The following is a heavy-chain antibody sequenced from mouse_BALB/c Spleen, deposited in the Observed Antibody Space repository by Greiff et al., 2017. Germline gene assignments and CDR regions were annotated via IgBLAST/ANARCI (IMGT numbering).Heavy chain of an antibody. J-gene: IGHJ2*01. CDR3: ARASNWDYFDY. Sequence: EVQGVESGGGLVQPGGSLRLSCATSGFTFTAYYMSWVRQPPGKALEWLGFIRNKANGYTTEYSASVKGRFTISRDNSQSILYLQMNTLRAEDSATYYCARASNWDYFDYWGQGTTLTVSS. V-gene: IGHV7-3*02. CDR2: IRNKANGYTT. CDR1: GFTFTAYY. D-gene: IGHD4-1*01.